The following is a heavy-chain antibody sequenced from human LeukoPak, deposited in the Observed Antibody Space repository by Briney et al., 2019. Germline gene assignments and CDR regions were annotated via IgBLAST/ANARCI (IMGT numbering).Heavy chain of an antibody. D-gene: IGHD1-26*01. CDR1: GFTFSSYA. J-gene: IGHJ3*02. Sequence: PGGSLRLSCAASGFTFSSYAMHWVRQAPGKGLEWVSGISWNSGSIGYADSVKGRFTISRDNAKNSLYLQMNSLRAEDTAVYYCARVIVGATYAFDIWGQGTMVTVSS. V-gene: IGHV3-9*01. CDR3: ARVIVGATYAFDI. CDR2: ISWNSGSI.